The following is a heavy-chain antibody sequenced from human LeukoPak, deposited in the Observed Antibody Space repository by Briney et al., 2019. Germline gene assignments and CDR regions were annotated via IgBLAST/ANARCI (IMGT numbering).Heavy chain of an antibody. J-gene: IGHJ4*02. Sequence: GGSLRLSCAASGFTLSTYAVNWVRQAPGKGLEWVSTISGSGDSTYYADSVKGRFTISRDNSKNTLYLQMNSLRAEDTAVYYCAKDGDSSGWPEYFDYWGQGTLVTVSS. CDR2: ISGSGDST. CDR1: GFTLSTYA. D-gene: IGHD6-19*01. CDR3: AKDGDSSGWPEYFDY. V-gene: IGHV3-23*01.